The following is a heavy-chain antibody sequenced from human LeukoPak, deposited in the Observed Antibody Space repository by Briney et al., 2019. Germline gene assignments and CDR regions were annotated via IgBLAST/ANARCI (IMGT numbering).Heavy chain of an antibody. CDR2: ITPNTGGT. D-gene: IGHD6-13*01. CDR1: GYTFTGSY. CDR3: ARQRVAAAGPNWFDP. V-gene: IGHV1-2*02. Sequence: ASAKVSCKASGYTFTGSYMHWVRQAPGQGLEWMGWITPNTGGTNYAQQFQGRVTMTRDTSISTAYMELSRLKSDDTAVYYCARQRVAAAGPNWFDPWGQGTLVTVSS. J-gene: IGHJ5*02.